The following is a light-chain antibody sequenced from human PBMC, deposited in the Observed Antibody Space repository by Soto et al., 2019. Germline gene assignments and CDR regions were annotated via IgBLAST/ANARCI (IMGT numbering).Light chain of an antibody. CDR3: SSYTSSSTLV. V-gene: IGLV2-14*01. CDR1: SSDVGGYNY. J-gene: IGLJ2*01. Sequence: QSALTQPASVSGSPGQSITISCTGTSSDVGGYNYVSWYQQHPGKAPKLMIYDVSNRPSGVSNRFSGSKSGNTASLTISGLQAEDEAEYYCSSYTSSSTLVFGRGTKLTVL. CDR2: DVS.